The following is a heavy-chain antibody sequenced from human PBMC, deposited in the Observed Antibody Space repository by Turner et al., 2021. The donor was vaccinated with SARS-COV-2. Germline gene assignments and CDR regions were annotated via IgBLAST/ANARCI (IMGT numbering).Heavy chain of an antibody. V-gene: IGHV3-15*01. J-gene: IGHJ4*02. CDR1: GFTFTNAW. D-gene: IGHD3-9*01. Sequence: EVQLWEAGGGWVKPGGSLSLSFAASGFTFTNAWMSRVRQEPGKGLEWVGRIKPQADGAKTAYSAPVKGRFTISRDDSNSTVYLQMSSLKTDDTAVYYCTTGPALSLVWGPGTLVTVSS. CDR3: TTGPALSLV. CDR2: IKPQADGAKT.